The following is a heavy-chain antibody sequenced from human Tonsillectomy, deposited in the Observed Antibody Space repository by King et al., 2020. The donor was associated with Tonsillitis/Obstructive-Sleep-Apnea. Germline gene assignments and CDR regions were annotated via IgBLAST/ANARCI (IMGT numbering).Heavy chain of an antibody. D-gene: IGHD6-19*01. CDR3: ARGGFSGWYGASGY. Sequence: VQLVESGGGLVQPGRSLRLSCIASGFTFGDYPMSWVRQTPGKGLEWISFIRSKAYGGTTEYAASVKGRFTVSRDDSKSIAYLQMNSLKTEATAVYYCARGGFSGWYGASGYWGQGTLVTVSS. V-gene: IGHV3-49*04. CDR1: GFTFGDYP. J-gene: IGHJ4*02. CDR2: IRSKAYGGTT.